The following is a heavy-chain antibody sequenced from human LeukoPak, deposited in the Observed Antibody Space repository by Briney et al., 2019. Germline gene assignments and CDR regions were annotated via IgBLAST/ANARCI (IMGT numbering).Heavy chain of an antibody. CDR2: IYDSRFT. Sequence: SETVSLTCTVSGGSISSGGHYWSWIRQYPGEGLEWIGCIYDSRFTYYNTSLKSRVTISVDRSKNQFSLKLSSVTAADTAVYYCAREKYYYDSSGYPDRYFDIWGHGRMVTVSS. V-gene: IGHV4-30-2*06. CDR1: GGSISSGGHY. J-gene: IGHJ3*02. D-gene: IGHD3-22*01. CDR3: AREKYYYDSSGYPDRYFDI.